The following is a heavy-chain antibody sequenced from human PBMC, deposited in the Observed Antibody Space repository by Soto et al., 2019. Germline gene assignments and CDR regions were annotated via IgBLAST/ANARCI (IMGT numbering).Heavy chain of an antibody. CDR3: AKDPSVAGTPWFDY. J-gene: IGHJ4*02. Sequence: EVQLLESGGDLVQPGGSLRLSCAASGFTFSIYVMSWVRQAPGKGLEWVSTISGSAGSTDYADSVKGRFTISRDNSKNTLYLQMNILSAEDTGVYYCAKDPSVAGTPWFDYWGQGTLVTVSS. D-gene: IGHD6-19*01. CDR1: GFTFSIYV. CDR2: ISGSAGST. V-gene: IGHV3-23*01.